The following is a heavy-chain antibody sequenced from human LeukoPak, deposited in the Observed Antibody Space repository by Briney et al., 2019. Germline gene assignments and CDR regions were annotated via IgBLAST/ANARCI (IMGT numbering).Heavy chain of an antibody. CDR3: ARALRSSLILTGYHNGLDY. D-gene: IGHD3-9*01. Sequence: ASVKVPCKASGYTFTSYGISWVRQAPGQGLEWVGWISACNGNTNYAQKLQGRVTMTTDTSTSTAYMELRSLRSADMAVYYCARALRSSLILTGYHNGLDYWGQGTLVTVSS. V-gene: IGHV1-18*03. CDR2: ISACNGNT. CDR1: GYTFTSYG. J-gene: IGHJ4*02.